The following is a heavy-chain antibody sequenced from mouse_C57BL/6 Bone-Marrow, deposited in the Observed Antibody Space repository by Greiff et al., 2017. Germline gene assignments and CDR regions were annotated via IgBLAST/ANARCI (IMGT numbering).Heavy chain of an antibody. V-gene: IGHV1-55*01. CDR3: ARLDYGSSYGGYFDV. Sequence: QVQLQQPGAELVKPGASVKMSCTASGYTFTSYWITWVKQRPGQGLEWIGDIYPGSGSTNYNEKFKSKATLTVDTSSSTAYMQLSSLTSEVSAVYYCARLDYGSSYGGYFDVWGTGTTVTVSS. CDR2: IYPGSGST. J-gene: IGHJ1*03. D-gene: IGHD1-1*01. CDR1: GYTFTSYW.